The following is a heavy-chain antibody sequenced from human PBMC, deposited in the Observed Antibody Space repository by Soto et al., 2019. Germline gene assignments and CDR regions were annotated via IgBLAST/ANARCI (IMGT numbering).Heavy chain of an antibody. J-gene: IGHJ4*02. CDR2: INYRGNT. CDR1: AASITSGRYY. CDR3: ARGPEDYADPFDS. Sequence: QVQLQESGPGLLRPSQTLSLTCSVFAASITSGRYYWTWIRQHPGKGLEWIGYINYRGNTYYNPSLKSRLTISLDKSKYQFSLRLSSVTAADTAVYYCARGPEDYADPFDSWVQGTLVTVSS. D-gene: IGHD4-17*01. V-gene: IGHV4-31*03.